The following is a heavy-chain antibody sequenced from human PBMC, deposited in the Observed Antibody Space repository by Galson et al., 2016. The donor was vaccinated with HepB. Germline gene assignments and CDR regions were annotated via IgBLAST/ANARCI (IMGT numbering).Heavy chain of an antibody. J-gene: IGHJ5*02. V-gene: IGHV3-53*01. D-gene: IGHD1-26*01. CDR2: IYSGGTT. CDR3: GRDVGP. CDR1: GLRFRSYA. Sequence: SLRLSCAVSGLRFRSYAMSWVRQGPGKGLEWVSLIYSGGTTSYASSVRGRFTISRDNSKNTLYLQMNSLRAEDTAVYYCGRDVGPWGQGTLVTVSS.